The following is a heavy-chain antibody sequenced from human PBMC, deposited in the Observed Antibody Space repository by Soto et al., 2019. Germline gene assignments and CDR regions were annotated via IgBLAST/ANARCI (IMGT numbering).Heavy chain of an antibody. V-gene: IGHV1-69*02. D-gene: IGHD5-18*01. CDR2: IIPMFGLT. Sequence: QVQLLQSGAEVKKPWSSVKVSCKASGGTFSTYIFTWVRQAPGQGLEWMGRIIPMFGLTKYAQKFQGRVTITADKSTSTVYMDLTSLISDDTVVYSCARWDTVMLPTYYYGMDVLGQGTSVTVSS. CDR1: GGTFSTYI. CDR3: ARWDTVMLPTYYYGMDV. J-gene: IGHJ6*02.